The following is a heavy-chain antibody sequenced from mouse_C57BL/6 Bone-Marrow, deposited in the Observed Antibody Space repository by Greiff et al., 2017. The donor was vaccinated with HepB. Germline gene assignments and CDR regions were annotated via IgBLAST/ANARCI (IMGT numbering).Heavy chain of an antibody. D-gene: IGHD2-4*01. V-gene: IGHV5-17*01. CDR1: GFTFSDYG. J-gene: IGHJ3*01. CDR3: ARNNYDFWFAY. CDR2: ISSGSSTI. Sequence: EVQLVESGGGLVKPGGSLKLSCAASGFTFSDYGMHWVRQAPEKGLEWVAYISSGSSTIYYADTVKGRFTISRDNDKNTLFLQMTSLRSEDTAMYYCARNNYDFWFAYWGQGTLATVSS.